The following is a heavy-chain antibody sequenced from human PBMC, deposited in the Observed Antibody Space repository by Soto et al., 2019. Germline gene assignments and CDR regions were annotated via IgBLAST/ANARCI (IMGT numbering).Heavy chain of an antibody. Sequence: QVLLVQSGAEVKKPGASVNVSCKASGYSFNNYGLAWVRQAPGQGLEWLGWISPNSLYANYAQRFQGRVTMATDSSTVTAYMELRSLRSDDPAVYFCASDIYERPEGAGIRHWFDPWGQGTLVTVSS. J-gene: IGHJ5*02. D-gene: IGHD6-13*01. CDR1: GYSFNNYG. V-gene: IGHV1-18*01. CDR2: ISPNSLYA. CDR3: ASDIYERPEGAGIRHWFDP.